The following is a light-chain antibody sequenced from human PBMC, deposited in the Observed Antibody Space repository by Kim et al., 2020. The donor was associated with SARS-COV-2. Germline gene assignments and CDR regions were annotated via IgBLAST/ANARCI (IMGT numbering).Light chain of an antibody. CDR1: QGINTY. Sequence: ASIGDSVTITWRASQGINTYLAWYQQKPGKDPKRLIYAASSLQSGVPSRFSGSGSGTEFTLTIGSLQPEDFATYYCLQHDSYPLTFGRGTKVDIK. CDR3: LQHDSYPLT. CDR2: AAS. V-gene: IGKV1-17*03. J-gene: IGKJ4*01.